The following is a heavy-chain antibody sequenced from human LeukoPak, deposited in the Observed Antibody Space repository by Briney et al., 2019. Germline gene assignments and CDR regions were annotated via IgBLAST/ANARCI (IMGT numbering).Heavy chain of an antibody. V-gene: IGHV3-7*03. Sequence: GGSLRLSCAASGFTFSSYWMSWVRQAPGKGLEWVANIKQDGSEKYYVDSVKGRFTISKDNAKNSLYLQMNSLRAEDTAVDYCAKVTPLYSGTPFDYWGQGTLVTVSS. CDR2: IKQDGSEK. D-gene: IGHD1-26*01. CDR3: AKVTPLYSGTPFDY. J-gene: IGHJ4*02. CDR1: GFTFSSYW.